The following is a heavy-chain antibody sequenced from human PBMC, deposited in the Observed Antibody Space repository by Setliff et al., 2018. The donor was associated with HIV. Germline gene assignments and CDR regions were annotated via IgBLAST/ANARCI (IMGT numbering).Heavy chain of an antibody. CDR2: IYYSGST. CDR3: ALDPGYRRDY. Sequence: SETLSLTCAVYGGSFSGYYWSWIRQSPGKGLEWIGYIYYSGSTNYNPSLKSRVTISVDTSKNQFSLNLSSVTAADTAVYYCALDPGYRRDYWGQGTLVTVSS. D-gene: IGHD5-12*01. J-gene: IGHJ4*02. V-gene: IGHV4-59*08. CDR1: GGSFSGYY.